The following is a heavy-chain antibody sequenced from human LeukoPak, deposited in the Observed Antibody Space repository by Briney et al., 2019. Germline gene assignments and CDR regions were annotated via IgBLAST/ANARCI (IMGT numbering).Heavy chain of an antibody. Sequence: SETLSLTCAVYGGSFSGYYWSWSRQPPGKGLEWIGEINHSGSTNYNPSLKSRVTISVDTSKNQFSLKLSSVTAADTAVYYCARGRMWYSSGWYYFDYWGQGTLVTVSS. CDR2: INHSGST. D-gene: IGHD6-19*01. J-gene: IGHJ4*02. V-gene: IGHV4-34*01. CDR1: GGSFSGYY. CDR3: ARGRMWYSSGWYYFDY.